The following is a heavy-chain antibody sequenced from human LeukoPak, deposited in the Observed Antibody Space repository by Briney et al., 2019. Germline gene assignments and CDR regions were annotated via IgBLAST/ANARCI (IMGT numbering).Heavy chain of an antibody. CDR3: ARVSRLGSSGFLTFDY. Sequence: SQTLSLTCGISGDSVSSNSAAWNSIRQSPSRGLKWLGRTYYRSKWYNDYAVSVKSRITINPDTSKNQFSLQLNSVTPEDTAVYYCARVSRLGSSGFLTFDYWGQGTLVTVSS. V-gene: IGHV6-1*01. CDR1: GDSVSSNSAA. D-gene: IGHD6-19*01. J-gene: IGHJ4*02. CDR2: TYYRSKWYN.